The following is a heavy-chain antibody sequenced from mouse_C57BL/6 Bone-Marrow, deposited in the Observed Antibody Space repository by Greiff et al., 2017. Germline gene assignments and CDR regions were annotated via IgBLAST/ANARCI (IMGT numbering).Heavy chain of an antibody. Sequence: QVQLKESGPGLVQPSQSLSITCTVSGFSLTSYGVHWVRQSPGKGLEWLGVIWSGGSTDYNAAFISRLSISKDNSKSQVFFKMNSLQADDTAIYYCARNFHYYGSPFAYWGQGTLVTVSA. CDR1: GFSLTSYG. CDR3: ARNFHYYGSPFAY. D-gene: IGHD1-1*01. CDR2: IWSGGST. V-gene: IGHV2-2*01. J-gene: IGHJ3*01.